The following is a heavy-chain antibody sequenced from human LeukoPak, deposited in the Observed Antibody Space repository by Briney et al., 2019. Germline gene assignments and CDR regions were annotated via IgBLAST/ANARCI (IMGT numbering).Heavy chain of an antibody. CDR2: IYYTGST. J-gene: IGHJ2*01. D-gene: IGHD4-17*01. Sequence: SETLSLTCTGSGGSISSSYWSWIRQPQGKGLGGIGYIYYTGSTTYNPSLKSRVTISVDTSKNQFSLKLRSVTAADTAVYYCARDYGDIPPDWYYDLWGRGTLVTVSS. V-gene: IGHV4-59*13. CDR1: GGSISSSY. CDR3: ARDYGDIPPDWYYDL.